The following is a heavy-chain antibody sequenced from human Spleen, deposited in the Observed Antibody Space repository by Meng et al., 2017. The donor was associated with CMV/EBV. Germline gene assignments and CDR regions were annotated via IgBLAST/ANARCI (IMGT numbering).Heavy chain of an antibody. Sequence: ASVKVSCKASGYTFTGYSVHWVRQAPGQGLEWMGWINPDSGVTKYAQNFQGRVTMTRDTSISTAFMELSRLRSDDTAVYYCARGRGANVATIGDYWGQGTLVTVSS. CDR2: INPDSGVT. D-gene: IGHD5-12*01. J-gene: IGHJ4*02. V-gene: IGHV1-2*02. CDR3: ARGRGANVATIGDY. CDR1: GYTFTGYS.